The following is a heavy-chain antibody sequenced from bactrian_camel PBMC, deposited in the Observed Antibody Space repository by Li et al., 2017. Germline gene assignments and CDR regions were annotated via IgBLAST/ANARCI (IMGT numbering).Heavy chain of an antibody. CDR2: VLSSTDRT. V-gene: IGHV3S29*01. J-gene: IGHJ6*01. CDR1: GFTSYY. D-gene: IGHD7*01. CDR3: AAGPGLYAGGCRPAEFGY. Sequence: QLVESGGGLVQPGGSLRLSCAASGFTSYYMTWVRQAPGEGFEWVSTVLSSTDRTAYADSVKGRFTISRDNAKNLLYLQMNSLTSDDTAMYYCAAGPGLYAGGCRPAEFGYWGQGPRSPSP.